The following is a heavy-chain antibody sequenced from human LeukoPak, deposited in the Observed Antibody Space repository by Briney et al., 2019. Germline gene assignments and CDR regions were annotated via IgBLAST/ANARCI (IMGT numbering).Heavy chain of an antibody. D-gene: IGHD4-17*01. Sequence: GGSLRLSCAASGFTFSSYAMHWVRQAPGKGLEWVALISYDGSNKYSADSVKGRFTISRDNSKNTLYLQMNSLRAEDTAVYYCARDYGDYERSHYLDYWGQGTLVTVSS. V-gene: IGHV3-30-3*01. CDR1: GFTFSSYA. J-gene: IGHJ4*02. CDR3: ARDYGDYERSHYLDY. CDR2: ISYDGSNK.